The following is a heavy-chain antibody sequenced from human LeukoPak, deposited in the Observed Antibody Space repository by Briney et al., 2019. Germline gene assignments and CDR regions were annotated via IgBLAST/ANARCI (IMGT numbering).Heavy chain of an antibody. D-gene: IGHD3-22*01. CDR2: IIPILGIA. CDR3: VITGEPTVDSSGYYRLKNDAFDI. J-gene: IGHJ3*02. V-gene: IGHV1-69*04. CDR1: VGSFSSYA. Sequence: ASVKVSCKPSVGSFSSYAISWVCQPPGPGLEWMWRIIPILGIANYAQELQDRVTITADKSTSTAYMELSSLRSEDTAVYYCVITGEPTVDSSGYYRLKNDAFDIWGQGTMVTVSS.